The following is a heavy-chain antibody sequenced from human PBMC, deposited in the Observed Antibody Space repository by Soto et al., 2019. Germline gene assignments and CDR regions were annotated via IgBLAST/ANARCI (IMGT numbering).Heavy chain of an antibody. CDR2: IDWDDDK. CDR1: GFSLSTSGMC. D-gene: IGHD6-13*01. CDR3: ARNHIAAAGTVGYYFDY. Sequence: SGPTLVNPTQTLTLTCTFSGFSLSTSGMCVSWIRQPPGKALEWLARIDWDDDKYYSTSLKTRLTISKDTSKNQVVLTMTNMDPVDTATYYCARNHIAAAGTVGYYFDYWGQGTLVTVSS. J-gene: IGHJ4*02. V-gene: IGHV2-70*11.